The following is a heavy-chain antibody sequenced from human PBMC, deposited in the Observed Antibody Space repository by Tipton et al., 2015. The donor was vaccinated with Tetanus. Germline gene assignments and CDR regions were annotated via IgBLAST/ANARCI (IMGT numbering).Heavy chain of an antibody. V-gene: IGHV4-59*01. D-gene: IGHD2-15*01. Sequence: TLSLTCTVSGGSISSYYWSWIRQPPGKGLEWIGYIYYSGSTNYNPSLKSRATISVATSKNQFSLKLSSVTAAGTAVYYCARGGLGEVGYWGQGTLVTVSS. CDR3: ARGGLGEVGY. CDR2: IYYSGST. CDR1: GGSISSYY. J-gene: IGHJ4*02.